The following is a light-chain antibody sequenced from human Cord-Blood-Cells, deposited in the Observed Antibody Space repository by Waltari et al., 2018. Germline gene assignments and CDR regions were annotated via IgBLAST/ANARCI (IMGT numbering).Light chain of an antibody. CDR2: ENN. CDR3: GTWDSSLSAVV. Sequence: QSVLTQPPSVSAAPGQKVTIPCSGSSSNIGNNYVSWYQQPPGTAPKLLIYENNKRPSGIPDRFSGSKSGTSATLGITGLQTGDEADYYCGTWDSSLSAVVFGGGTKLTVL. J-gene: IGLJ2*01. V-gene: IGLV1-51*02. CDR1: SSNIGNNY.